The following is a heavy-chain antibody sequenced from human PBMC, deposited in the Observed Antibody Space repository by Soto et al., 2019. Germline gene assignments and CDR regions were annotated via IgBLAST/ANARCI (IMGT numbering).Heavy chain of an antibody. D-gene: IGHD4-17*01. Sequence: GASVKVSCKASGYTFTGYYMHWVRQAPGQGLEWMGWINPNSGGTNYAQKFQGWVTMTRDTSISTAYMELSRLRSDDTAVYYCARDFDYGDYGAFDIWGQGTMVTVSS. CDR1: GYTFTGYY. V-gene: IGHV1-2*04. CDR3: ARDFDYGDYGAFDI. J-gene: IGHJ3*02. CDR2: INPNSGGT.